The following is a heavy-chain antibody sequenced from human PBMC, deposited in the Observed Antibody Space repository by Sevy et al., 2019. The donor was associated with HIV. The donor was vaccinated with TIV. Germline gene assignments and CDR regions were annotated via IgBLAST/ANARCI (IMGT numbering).Heavy chain of an antibody. CDR3: AREVGGYNWRPYYFDS. Sequence: LSGGSLRLSCVASGFTFTNYWISWVRQTPGKGLEWVATIKQDESEKYYLDSVKGRFAISRDNGKKSVSLQMNGLSAEDTALYYCAREVGGYNWRPYYFDSWGQGTLVTVSS. D-gene: IGHD5-12*01. V-gene: IGHV3-7*01. CDR1: GFTFTNYW. CDR2: IKQDESEK. J-gene: IGHJ4*02.